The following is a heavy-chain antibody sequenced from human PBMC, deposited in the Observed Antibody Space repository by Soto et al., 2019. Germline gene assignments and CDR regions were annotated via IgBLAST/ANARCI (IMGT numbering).Heavy chain of an antibody. CDR1: GGSISSVGYY. CDR2: IYYSGST. D-gene: IGHD3-10*01. CDR3: ARDRYYYCSGSFTQNYYYYGMDV. J-gene: IGHJ6*02. V-gene: IGHV4-31*03. Sequence: SETLSLTCTVSGGSISSVGYYWSWIRQHPGKGLEWIGYIYYSGSTYYNPSLRSRVTISVDTSKNQFSLKLSSVTAADTAVYYCARDRYYYCSGSFTQNYYYYGMDVWGQGTTVTVSS.